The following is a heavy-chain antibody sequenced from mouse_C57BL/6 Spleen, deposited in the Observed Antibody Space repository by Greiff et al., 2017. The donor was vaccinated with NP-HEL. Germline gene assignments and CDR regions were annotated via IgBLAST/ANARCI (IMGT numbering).Heavy chain of an antibody. V-gene: IGHV14-2*01. CDR1: GFNIKDYY. CDR3: ARHSYDYGGGGY. D-gene: IGHD2-4*01. CDR2: IDPEDGET. Sequence: VQLQQSGAELVKPGASVKLSCTASGFNIKDYYMHWVKQRTEQGLEWIGRIDPEDGETKYAPNFQGKATITADTSSNTAYLQLSSLTSEDTAVYYCARHSYDYGGGGYWGQGTTLTVSS. J-gene: IGHJ2*01.